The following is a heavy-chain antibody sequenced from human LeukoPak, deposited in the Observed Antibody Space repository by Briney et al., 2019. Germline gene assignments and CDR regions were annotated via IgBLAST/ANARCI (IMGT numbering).Heavy chain of an antibody. V-gene: IGHV1-8*03. CDR1: GYTFINYD. CDR2: MSPNSGNK. D-gene: IGHD3-10*01. Sequence: ASVKVSCKASGYTFINYDINWVRQATGQGLEWMGWMSPNSGNKGYAHKFQGRVTITSDTSISTAYMELSSLTSEDTAVYYCARSGTGDEWIGVDHWGQGTLVTVSS. J-gene: IGHJ4*02. CDR3: ARSGTGDEWIGVDH.